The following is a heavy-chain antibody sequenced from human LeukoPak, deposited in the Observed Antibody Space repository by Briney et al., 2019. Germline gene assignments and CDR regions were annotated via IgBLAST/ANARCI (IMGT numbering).Heavy chain of an antibody. CDR2: ISGSGGST. J-gene: IGHJ4*02. D-gene: IGHD3-10*01. CDR1: GFTFSSYA. CDR3: AKVHYYGSGSLYYFDY. Sequence: GGSLRLSCAASGFTFSSYAMSWVRQAPGKGLEWVSAISGSGGSTYYADSVKGRFTISRDNSKNTLYLQMNSLRAEDTAVYYCAKVHYYGSGSLYYFDYWGQGTLVTVSS. V-gene: IGHV3-23*01.